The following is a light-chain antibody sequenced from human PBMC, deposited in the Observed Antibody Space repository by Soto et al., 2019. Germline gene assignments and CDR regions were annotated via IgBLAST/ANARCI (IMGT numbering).Light chain of an antibody. V-gene: IGLV1-44*01. CDR1: SSNIGSNT. CDR3: AACGDSLNGRV. J-gene: IGLJ1*01. Sequence: QSVLTQPPSASGTPGQRVTISCSGSSSNIGSNTVNWYQQLPGTAPKLLIYSNNQRPSGVPDRFSGSKSGTSASLAISGLQAGDEVDYYCAACGDSLNGRVFATGTK. CDR2: SNN.